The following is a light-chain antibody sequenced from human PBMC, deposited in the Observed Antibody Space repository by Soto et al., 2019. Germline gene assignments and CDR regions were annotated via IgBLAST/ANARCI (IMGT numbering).Light chain of an antibody. Sequence: QSALTQPASVSGSPGQSITISCTGTSSDVGGYNYVSWYQQHPGKAPKLMIYEVSNRPSGVSNRCSASKSGNTASLTISGLQAEDEADYYCSSYTSSNTVVFGGGTKVTVL. CDR1: SSDVGGYNY. V-gene: IGLV2-14*01. CDR3: SSYTSSNTVV. J-gene: IGLJ2*01. CDR2: EVS.